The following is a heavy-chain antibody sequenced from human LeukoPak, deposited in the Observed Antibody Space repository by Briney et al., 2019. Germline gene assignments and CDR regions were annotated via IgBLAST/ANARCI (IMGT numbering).Heavy chain of an antibody. CDR3: ARGHHDIGTTGTFDV. J-gene: IGHJ3*01. CDR2: ISSYTVNK. V-gene: IGHV1-18*01. CDR1: GYTFMNYG. D-gene: IGHD1/OR15-1a*01. Sequence: ASVKVSFKTSGYTFMNYGINWVRQAPGKGLEWMGWISSYTVNKTSAQKFQGRVTLTTDTSTNTVSLELRRLTFDDTAVYYCARGHHDIGTTGTFDVWGQGESVIVSS.